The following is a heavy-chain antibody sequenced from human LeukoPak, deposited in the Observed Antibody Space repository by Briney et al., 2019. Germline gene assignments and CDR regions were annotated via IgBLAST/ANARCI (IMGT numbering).Heavy chain of an antibody. CDR2: IYPGDSDA. J-gene: IGHJ4*02. D-gene: IGHD6-13*01. V-gene: IGHV5-51*01. CDR1: GCSLTTDW. Sequence: GASLKISCKGSGCSLTTDWIGWVLALPGKGVERVGIIYPGDSDAKYSPSFQGQVTISADKSINTAYLQWSSLKASDTAMYYCARRGSRVAGAPDYWGQGTLVSVSS. CDR3: ARRGSRVAGAPDY.